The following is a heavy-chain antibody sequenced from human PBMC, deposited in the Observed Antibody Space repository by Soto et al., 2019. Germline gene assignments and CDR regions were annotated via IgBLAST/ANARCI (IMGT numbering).Heavy chain of an antibody. CDR2: IKIKTDGGTT. V-gene: IGHV3-15*07. D-gene: IGHD3-22*01. Sequence: EVQLVESGGGLVKPGGSLRLSCAASGLVFSNTWMNWVRQAPGKGLEWVGRIKIKTDGGTTDYAAPGKGRFTISRDDSKNTLYLQMNGLKAEDAAVYYCTTLTVIYDTSGSYSIYWGQGTLVTVSS. CDR3: TTLTVIYDTSGSYSIY. J-gene: IGHJ4*02. CDR1: GLVFSNTW.